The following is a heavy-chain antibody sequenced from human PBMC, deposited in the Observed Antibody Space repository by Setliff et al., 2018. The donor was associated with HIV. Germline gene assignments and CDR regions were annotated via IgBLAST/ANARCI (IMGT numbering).Heavy chain of an antibody. CDR1: GDFVSRNC. V-gene: IGHV4-4*02. CDR2: TCNGVAI. J-gene: IGHJ4*02. D-gene: IGHD2-8*02. Sequence: PSETLSLTCAVSGDFVSRNCWRWVRQSLEKGLEWIGETCNGVAINLNPFLRGRVIMSVDPPRNQFSLQVASVTAADTAVYHCAQNYGWSMGYWGQGVLVTVSS. CDR3: AQNYGWSMGY.